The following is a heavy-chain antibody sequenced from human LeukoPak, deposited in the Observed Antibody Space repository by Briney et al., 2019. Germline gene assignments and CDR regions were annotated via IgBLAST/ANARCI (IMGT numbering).Heavy chain of an antibody. Sequence: GGSLRLSCAASGFIVTNAWMNWVRQAPGKGLEWVGRIQSKTDGGKTDYAAPVKGRFTISRDDSKNTLYLQMNSLKTGDTAIYYCTTGIRGDWGQGTLVTVSS. D-gene: IGHD3-3*02. J-gene: IGHJ4*02. CDR3: TTGIRGD. V-gene: IGHV3-15*07. CDR1: GFIVTNAW. CDR2: IQSKTDGGKT.